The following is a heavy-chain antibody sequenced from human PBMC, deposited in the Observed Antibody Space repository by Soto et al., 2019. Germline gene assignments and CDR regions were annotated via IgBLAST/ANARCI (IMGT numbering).Heavy chain of an antibody. CDR3: ARASTVTTIFDY. CDR1: GFTFSSYA. V-gene: IGHV3-23*01. D-gene: IGHD4-17*01. CDR2: IIGSGGTI. J-gene: IGHJ4*02. Sequence: GGSLRLSCAASGFTFSSYAMSWVRQAPGKGLEWVSAIIGSGGTIYYADSVKGRFTISRDSSKNTLYLQMNSLRAEDTAVYYCARASTVTTIFDYWGQGTLVTVSS.